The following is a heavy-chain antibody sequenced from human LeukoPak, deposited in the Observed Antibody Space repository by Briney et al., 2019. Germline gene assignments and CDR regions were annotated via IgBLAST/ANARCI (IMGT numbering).Heavy chain of an antibody. D-gene: IGHD6-19*01. CDR2: ISWNSGSI. CDR3: AKSTYSGWYGGYYFDY. J-gene: IGHJ4*02. V-gene: IGHV3-9*01. Sequence: GGSLRLSCTASGFTFSSYGMHWVRQAPGKGLEWVSGISWNSGSIGYADSVKGRFTISRDNAKNSLYLQMNSLRAEDTALYYCAKSTYSGWYGGYYFDYWGQGTLVTVSS. CDR1: GFTFSSYG.